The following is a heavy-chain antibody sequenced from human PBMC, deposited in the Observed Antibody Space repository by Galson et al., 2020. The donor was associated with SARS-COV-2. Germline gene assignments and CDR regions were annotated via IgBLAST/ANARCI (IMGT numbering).Heavy chain of an antibody. Sequence: SETLSLTCTVSGGSISSGGYYWSWIRQHPGIGLEWIGYIYYSGSTYYNPSLMSRVTISVDTSKNQFSLKLSSVTAADTAVYYCERAAWGRVAEQVYYYYGMDVWGQGTTVTVSS. CDR3: ERAAWGRVAEQVYYYYGMDV. J-gene: IGHJ6*02. CDR2: IYYSGST. V-gene: IGHV4-31*03. D-gene: IGHD3-3*01. CDR1: GGSISSGGYY.